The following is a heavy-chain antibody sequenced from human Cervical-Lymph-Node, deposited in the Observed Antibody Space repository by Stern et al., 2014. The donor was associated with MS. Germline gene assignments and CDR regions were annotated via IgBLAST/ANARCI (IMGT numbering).Heavy chain of an antibody. J-gene: IGHJ6*02. CDR1: GFTFSSYS. Sequence: EVQLVESGGGLVKPGGSLRLSCAASGFTFSSYSMNWVRQAPGKGLEWVSSISSSSSYIYYADSVKGRFTSSRDNAKNSLYLQMNSLRAEDTAVYYCARVGGPRYYYYGMDVWGQGTTVTVSS. CDR3: ARVGGPRYYYYGMDV. CDR2: ISSSSSYI. V-gene: IGHV3-21*01.